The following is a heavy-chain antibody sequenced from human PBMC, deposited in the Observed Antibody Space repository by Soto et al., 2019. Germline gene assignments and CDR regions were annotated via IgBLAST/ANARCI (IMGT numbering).Heavy chain of an antibody. CDR1: GGSFSGYY. J-gene: IGHJ4*02. CDR2: INHSGST. D-gene: IGHD6-19*01. CDR3: ASGWGAVAGY. V-gene: IGHV4-34*01. Sequence: QVQLQQWGAGLLKPSETLSLTCAVYGGSFSGYYWNWIRQPPGKGLEWIGEINHSGSTNYNPSLKSRVTISVDTSKNQFSLKVTSVTAADTAVYYCASGWGAVAGYWGQGTLVTVSS.